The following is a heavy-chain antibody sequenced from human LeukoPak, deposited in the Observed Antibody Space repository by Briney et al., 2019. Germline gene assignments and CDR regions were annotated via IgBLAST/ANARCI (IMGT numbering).Heavy chain of an antibody. V-gene: IGHV1-18*01. CDR2: ISAYNGNT. J-gene: IGHJ4*02. Sequence: ASVKVSCKASGTTLSNYGITWVRQAPGQGLEWMGWISAYNGNTNYAQKFQGRATMTTDTSTSTAYMELRSLRSDDTALYYCARGCSGGTCYLDYWGQGTLVTVSS. CDR3: ARGCSGGTCYLDY. CDR1: GTTLSNYG. D-gene: IGHD2-15*01.